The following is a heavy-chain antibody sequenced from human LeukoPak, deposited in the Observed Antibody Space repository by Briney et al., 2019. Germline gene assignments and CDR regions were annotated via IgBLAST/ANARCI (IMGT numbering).Heavy chain of an antibody. Sequence: GGSLRLSCAASGFTVSSNYMSWVRQAPGKGLEWVSVIYSGGSTYYADSVKGRFTISRGNSKNTLYLQMNSLRAEDTAVYYCARSRSGYSYGYPDWGQGTLVTVSS. CDR2: IYSGGST. V-gene: IGHV3-53*01. CDR1: GFTVSSNY. J-gene: IGHJ4*02. D-gene: IGHD5-18*01. CDR3: ARSRSGYSYGYPD.